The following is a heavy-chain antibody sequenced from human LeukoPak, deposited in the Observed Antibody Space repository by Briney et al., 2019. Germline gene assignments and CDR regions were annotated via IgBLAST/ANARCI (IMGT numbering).Heavy chain of an antibody. J-gene: IGHJ4*02. V-gene: IGHV4-61*05. CDR1: GGSISSRSYY. Sequence: SETLSPTCTVSGGSISSRSYYWSWIRQPPGKGLEWIGYIYYSGSTNYNPSLKSRVTISVDTSKNQFSLKLSSVTAADTAVYYCARHPTYYYDSSGYYWVDYWGQGTLVTVSS. D-gene: IGHD3-22*01. CDR2: IYYSGST. CDR3: ARHPTYYYDSSGYYWVDY.